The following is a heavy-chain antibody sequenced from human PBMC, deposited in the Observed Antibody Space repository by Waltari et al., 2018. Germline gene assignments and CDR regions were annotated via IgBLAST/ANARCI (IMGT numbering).Heavy chain of an antibody. CDR1: GGTFSSYA. Sequence: QVQLVQSGAEVKKPGSSVKVSCKASGGTFSSYAISWVRQAPGQGLEWMGGFIPSFGKANTAQKCQGRVTMTADESTSTAYMELSSLRSEDTAVYYCASLCSKGGDVWGQGTTVTVSS. D-gene: IGHD2-2*01. CDR3: ASLCSKGGDV. CDR2: FIPSFGKA. V-gene: IGHV1-69*12. J-gene: IGHJ6*02.